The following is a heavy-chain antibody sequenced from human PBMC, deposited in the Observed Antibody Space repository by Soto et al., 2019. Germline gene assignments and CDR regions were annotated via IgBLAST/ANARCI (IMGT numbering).Heavy chain of an antibody. CDR3: AEGGHALDI. Sequence: QVQLQQSGPGLVKPSQTLSLTCAISGDSVSSNSAAWNWIRQSPSRGLEWLGRTYYRSKWYNDYAVSVKRRITVNPDTSKNQFALQLNSVTPEDKAGYYCAEGGHALDIWGQGTMVTVSS. CDR2: TYYRSKWYN. CDR1: GDSVSSNSAA. J-gene: IGHJ3*02. V-gene: IGHV6-1*01. D-gene: IGHD1-26*01.